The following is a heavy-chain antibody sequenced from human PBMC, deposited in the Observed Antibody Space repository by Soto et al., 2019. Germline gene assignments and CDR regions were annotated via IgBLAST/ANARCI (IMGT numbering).Heavy chain of an antibody. CDR3: AREVSGTFDY. D-gene: IGHD3-10*01. CDR1: GFTFSSYS. CDR2: ISSSSSTI. V-gene: IGHV3-48*01. J-gene: IGHJ4*02. Sequence: GGSLRLSCAASGFTFSSYSMNWVRQAPGKGLEWVSYISSSSSTIYYADSVKGRFTISRDNAKNSLYLQMNSLRAEDTAVYYCAREVSGTFDYWGQGTLVTVSS.